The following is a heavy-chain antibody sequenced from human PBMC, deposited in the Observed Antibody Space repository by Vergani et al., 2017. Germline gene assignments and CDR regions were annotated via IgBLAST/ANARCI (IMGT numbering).Heavy chain of an antibody. CDR1: GGSISSSSYY. Sequence: QLQLQESGPGLVKPSETLSLTCTVSGGSISSSSYYWGWIRQPPGKGLEWIGSIYYSGSTYYNPSLKSRVTISVDTSKNQFSLKLSSVTAADTAVYYCARGPGYGLPGAYYYYYYMDVWGKGTTVTVSS. D-gene: IGHD5-18*01. V-gene: IGHV4-39*01. CDR2: IYYSGST. J-gene: IGHJ6*03. CDR3: ARGPGYGLPGAYYYYYYMDV.